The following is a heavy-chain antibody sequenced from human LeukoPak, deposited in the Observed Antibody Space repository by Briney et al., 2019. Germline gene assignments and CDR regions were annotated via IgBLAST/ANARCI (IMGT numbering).Heavy chain of an antibody. J-gene: IGHJ6*03. CDR2: ISSSSSYI. Sequence: PGGSLRLSCAASGFTFSSYSMNWVRQAPGKGLEWVSSISSSSSYIYYADSVKGRFTISRDNAKNSLYLQMNSLRAEDTAVYYCAKYLDYGDYGYYYYYYYMDVWGKGTTVTVSS. CDR3: AKYLDYGDYGYYYYYYYMDV. D-gene: IGHD4-17*01. CDR1: GFTFSSYS. V-gene: IGHV3-21*04.